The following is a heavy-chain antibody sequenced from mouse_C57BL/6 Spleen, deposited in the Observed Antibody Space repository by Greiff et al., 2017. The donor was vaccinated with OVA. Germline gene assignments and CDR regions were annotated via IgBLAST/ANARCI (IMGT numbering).Heavy chain of an antibody. CDR1: GYTFTSYW. CDR2: IDPSDSET. CDR3: ARMGYYGSSYVHWYFDV. V-gene: IGHV1-52*01. J-gene: IGHJ1*03. Sequence: QVQLQQPGAELVRPGSSVKLSCKASGYTFTSYWMHWVKQRPIQGLEWIGNIDPSDSETHYNQKFKDKATLTVDKSSSTAYMQISSLTSEDSTVEYCARMGYYGSSYVHWYFDVWGTGTTVTVSS. D-gene: IGHD1-1*01.